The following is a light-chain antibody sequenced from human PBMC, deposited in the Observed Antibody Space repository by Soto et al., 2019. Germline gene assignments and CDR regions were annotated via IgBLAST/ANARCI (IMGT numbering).Light chain of an antibody. CDR2: KDS. V-gene: IGLV3-25*03. CDR1: ALPKQY. Sequence: SYELTQPPSVSVSPGQTARITCSGDALPKQYAYWYQQKPGQAPVLVIYKDSERPSGIPERFSGSSSGTTVTLTISGVQAEDEADYYCQSADSSGTYVVFGGGANSPS. CDR3: QSADSSGTYVV. J-gene: IGLJ2*01.